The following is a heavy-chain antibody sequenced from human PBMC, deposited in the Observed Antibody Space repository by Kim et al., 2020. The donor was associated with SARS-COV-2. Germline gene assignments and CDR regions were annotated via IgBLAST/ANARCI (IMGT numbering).Heavy chain of an antibody. CDR2: IRHDGTET. J-gene: IGHJ4*02. V-gene: IGHV3-7*03. CDR1: GFTFRNFW. CDR3: TRVWGGYDTSEY. Sequence: GESLKISCATSGFTFRNFWMSWVRQAPGKGLEWVANIRHDGTETHYVDSVKGRFTISRDNAKNSLYLQMNRLTVEDTAVYYCTRVWGGYDTSEYWGQGTLVTVSS. D-gene: IGHD3-16*01.